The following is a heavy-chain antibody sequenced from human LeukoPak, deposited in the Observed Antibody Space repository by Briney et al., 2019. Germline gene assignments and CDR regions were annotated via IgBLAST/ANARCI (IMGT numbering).Heavy chain of an antibody. CDR3: ARFSTDDAFDI. D-gene: IGHD1-1*01. J-gene: IGHJ3*02. Sequence: PSETLSLTCTVSGGSISSYYWSWIRQPPGKGLEWIGYTYYSGSTNYNPSLKSRVTISVDTSKNQFSLKLSSVTAADTAVYYCARFSTDDAFDIWGQGTMVTVSS. V-gene: IGHV4-59*01. CDR2: TYYSGST. CDR1: GGSISSYY.